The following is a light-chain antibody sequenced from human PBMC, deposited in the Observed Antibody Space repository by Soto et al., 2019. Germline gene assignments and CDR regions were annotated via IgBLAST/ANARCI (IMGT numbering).Light chain of an antibody. CDR3: VAWDDRLDGPV. CDR1: SSNIGAGYD. J-gene: IGLJ2*01. V-gene: IGLV1-44*01. Sequence: QSVLTQPPSVSGAPGQRVTISCTGSSSNIGAGYDVHWYQHLPGTAPSVLIYSDLQRPPGVPDRFSGSKSGTSASLAISGLQSEDEADYFCVAWDDRLDGPVFGGGTKLTVL. CDR2: SDL.